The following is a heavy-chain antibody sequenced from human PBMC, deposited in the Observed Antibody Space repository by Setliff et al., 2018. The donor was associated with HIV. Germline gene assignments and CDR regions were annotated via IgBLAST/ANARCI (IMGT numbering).Heavy chain of an antibody. V-gene: IGHV4-61*09. CDR1: GGSISSGSYY. CDR3: ARSPRLRGGHNWFDP. D-gene: IGHD4-17*01. Sequence: SETLSLTCTVSGGSISSGSYYWSWIRQPAGKGLEWIGHIYTSGSTNYNPSLKSRVTISEDTFKHQFSLKLTSVTAADTAVYYCARSPRLRGGHNWFDPWGQGTLVTVSS. J-gene: IGHJ5*02. CDR2: IYTSGST.